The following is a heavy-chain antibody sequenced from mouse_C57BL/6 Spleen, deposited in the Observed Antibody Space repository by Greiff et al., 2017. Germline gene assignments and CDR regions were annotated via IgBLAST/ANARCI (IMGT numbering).Heavy chain of an antibody. CDR3: ARDYGYPFDY. D-gene: IGHD2-2*01. CDR1: GYAFSSSW. V-gene: IGHV1-82*01. J-gene: IGHJ2*01. CDR2: LYPGDGDT. Sequence: QVQLQQSGPELVKPGASVQISCKASGYAFSSSWMNWVQQRPGKGLAWIGRLYPGDGDTNYNRKFKGKATLTADKSSSTAYMQLSSLTSEDSAVYFCARDYGYPFDYWGQGTTLTVSS.